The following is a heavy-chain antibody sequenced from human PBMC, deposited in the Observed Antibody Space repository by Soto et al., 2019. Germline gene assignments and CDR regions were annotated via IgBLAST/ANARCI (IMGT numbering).Heavy chain of an antibody. CDR3: ARVRLRYFDWLLAAFDI. Sequence: SETLSLTCAVYGGCFSGYYWSWIRPPPGKGLEWIGEINHSGSTNYNPSLKSRVTISVDTSKNQFSLKLSSVTAADTAVYYCARVRLRYFDWLLAAFDIWGQGTMVTVSS. D-gene: IGHD3-9*01. CDR2: INHSGST. J-gene: IGHJ3*02. CDR1: GGCFSGYY. V-gene: IGHV4-34*01.